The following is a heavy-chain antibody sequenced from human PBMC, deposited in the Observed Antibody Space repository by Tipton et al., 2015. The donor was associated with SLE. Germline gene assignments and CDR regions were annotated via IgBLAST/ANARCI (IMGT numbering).Heavy chain of an antibody. D-gene: IGHD6-19*01. CDR2: ISSSSSYI. V-gene: IGHV3-21*01. J-gene: IGHJ4*02. CDR3: ARARDSSGDY. CDR1: GFTFSSYS. Sequence: GSLRLSCAASGFTFSSYSMNWVRQAPGEGLEWVSSISSSSSYIYYADSVKGRFTISRDNAKNSLYLQMNSLRAEDTAVYYCARARDSSGDYWGQGTLVTVSS.